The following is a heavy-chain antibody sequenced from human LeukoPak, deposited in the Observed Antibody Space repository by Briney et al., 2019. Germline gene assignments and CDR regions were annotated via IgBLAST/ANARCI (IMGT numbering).Heavy chain of an antibody. D-gene: IGHD2-2*01. CDR1: GYTFTSYG. V-gene: IGHV1-18*01. J-gene: IGHJ6*02. Sequence: GASVTVSCKASGYTFTSYGISWVRQAPGQGLEWMGWISAYNGNTNYAQKLQGRVTMTTDTSTSTAYMELRSLRSDDTAVYYCARDLNVVPAAILSRYYYGMDVWGQGTTVTVSS. CDR2: ISAYNGNT. CDR3: ARDLNVVPAAILSRYYYGMDV.